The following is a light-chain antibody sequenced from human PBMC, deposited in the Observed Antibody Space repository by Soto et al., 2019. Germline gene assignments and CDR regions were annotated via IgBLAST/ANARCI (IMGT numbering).Light chain of an antibody. J-gene: IGKJ5*01. CDR2: RAS. CDR3: QQHNQWPIT. V-gene: IGKV3-15*01. CDR1: QSVGSL. Sequence: EIVLTQSPATLSVSPGERATLSCRASQSVGSLLAWYQQKPGQAPRLLIYRASSRATGISGSFSGSGSGTEFTLTINSLQSEDSAVYYCQQHNQWPITFGQGPRLEIK.